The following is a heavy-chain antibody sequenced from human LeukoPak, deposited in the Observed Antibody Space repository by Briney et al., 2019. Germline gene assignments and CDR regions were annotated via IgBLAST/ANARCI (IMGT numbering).Heavy chain of an antibody. CDR2: ISWNSGSI. CDR1: GFTFDDYA. V-gene: IGHV3-9*01. CDR3: AKDLYGDYGEYYFDY. J-gene: IGHJ4*02. D-gene: IGHD4-17*01. Sequence: PGRSLRPSCAASGFTFDDYAMHWVRQAPGKGLEWVSGISWNSGSIGYADSVKGRFTISRDNAKNSLYLQMNSLRAEDTALYYCAKDLYGDYGEYYFDYWGQGTLATVSS.